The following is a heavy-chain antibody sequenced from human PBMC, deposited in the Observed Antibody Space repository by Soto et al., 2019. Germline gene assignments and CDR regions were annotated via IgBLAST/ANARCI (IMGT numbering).Heavy chain of an antibody. CDR1: GFTFSSYW. D-gene: IGHD5-12*01. V-gene: IGHV3-7*04. J-gene: IGHJ4*02. Sequence: EVQLVESGGGLVQPGGSLRLSCAASGFTFSSYWMSWVRQAPGKGLEWVANIKQDGSEKYYVDSVKGRFTISRDNAKNSLYLQMNSLRAEDTAVYYCARVGGWLRSWMFDYWGQGTLVTVSS. CDR3: ARVGGWLRSWMFDY. CDR2: IKQDGSEK.